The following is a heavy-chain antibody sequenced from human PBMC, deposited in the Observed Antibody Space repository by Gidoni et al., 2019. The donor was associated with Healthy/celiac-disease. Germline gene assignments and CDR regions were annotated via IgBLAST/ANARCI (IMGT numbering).Heavy chain of an antibody. CDR1: CGSISSYY. J-gene: IGHJ3*02. CDR2: IYYSGST. V-gene: IGHV4-59*08. D-gene: IGHD3-22*01. Sequence: QVQLQESGPGLVKPSETLSLTCTVSCGSISSYYWSWIRQPPGKGLEWIGYIYYSGSTNYNPSLKSRVTISVDTSKNQFSLKLSSVTAADTAVYYCAGLSLYHYDSSGYYFPDAFDIWGQGTMVTVSS. CDR3: AGLSLYHYDSSGYYFPDAFDI.